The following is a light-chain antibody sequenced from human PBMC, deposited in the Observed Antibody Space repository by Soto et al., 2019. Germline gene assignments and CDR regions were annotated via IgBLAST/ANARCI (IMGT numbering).Light chain of an antibody. CDR1: QSVTSNY. V-gene: IGKV3-20*01. J-gene: IGKJ1*01. CDR2: AAS. Sequence: EVVLTQSPGTVSLSPGERATLSCRASQSVTSNYLAWYQQTPGQAPRLLIYAASSRATCIPDRFSGSGSGTDFTLSISRLEPEDFAVYYCHQYGSSITWTFGQGTKVEIK. CDR3: HQYGSSITWT.